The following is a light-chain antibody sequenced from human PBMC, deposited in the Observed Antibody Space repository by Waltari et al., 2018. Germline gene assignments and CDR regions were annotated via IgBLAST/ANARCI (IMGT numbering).Light chain of an antibody. CDR1: SSDFPTNNF. Sequence: QSALTQPASVSGSPGQSITISCTGSSSDFPTNNFVPWYQQHPRKAPKLMIYDVSNRPPGVSIRFSGSKSGNTASLTISGLRAEDEADYHCSSYTGGSTSVFGTGTKVTVL. CDR3: SSYTGGSTSV. J-gene: IGLJ1*01. V-gene: IGLV2-14*03. CDR2: DVS.